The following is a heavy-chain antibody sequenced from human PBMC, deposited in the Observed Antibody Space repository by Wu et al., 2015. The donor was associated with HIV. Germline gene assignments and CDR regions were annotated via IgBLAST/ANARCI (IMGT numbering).Heavy chain of an antibody. CDR2: VIPIFGTT. V-gene: IGHV1-69*05. J-gene: IGHJ3*02. D-gene: IGHD5-18*01. Sequence: QVQLVQSGAEVKKPGSSMKVSCKASGDTFSNYNINWVRHVPGQGLEWMGGVIPIFGTTSYAQKFQGRVTINTDESTSTAYMELSSLRSEDTALYYCASPSIDTAMVNWAFDIWGQGTMVTVSS. CDR3: ASPSIDTAMVNWAFDI. CDR1: GDTFSNYN.